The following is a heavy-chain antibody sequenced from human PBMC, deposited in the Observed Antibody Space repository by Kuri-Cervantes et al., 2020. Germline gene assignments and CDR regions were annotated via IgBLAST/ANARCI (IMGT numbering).Heavy chain of an antibody. CDR3: ARGYCTGGVCWPDY. CDR1: GYTFTSYA. V-gene: IGHV1-3*01. CDR2: INADNGNT. J-gene: IGHJ4*02. Sequence: ASVNVSCKASGYTFTSYAMHWVRQAPGQRLEWMGWINADNGNTKYSQKFQGRVTITRDTSASTAYMELSSLRSEDTAVYYCARGYCTGGVCWPDYWGQGTLVTVSS. D-gene: IGHD2-8*02.